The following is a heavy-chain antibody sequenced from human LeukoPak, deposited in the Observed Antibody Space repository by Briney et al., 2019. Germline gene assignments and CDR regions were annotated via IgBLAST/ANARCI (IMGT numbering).Heavy chain of an antibody. CDR2: ISGTGSAV. CDR1: GFSFITYA. V-gene: IGHV3-48*03. D-gene: IGHD1-26*01. CDR3: VKGSGTHYYFYYMDV. J-gene: IGHJ6*03. Sequence: GGSRRLSCAASGFSFITYAMQWVRQAPGKGLEWVSGISGTGSAVGYADSVKGRFTVSRDTSKRTVYLQMSGLRVDDTATYYCVKGSGTHYYFYYMDVWGKGTPVTVSS.